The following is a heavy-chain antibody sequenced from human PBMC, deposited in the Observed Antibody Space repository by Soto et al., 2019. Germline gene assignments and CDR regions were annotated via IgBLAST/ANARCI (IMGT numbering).Heavy chain of an antibody. CDR2: IYYSGST. V-gene: IGHV4-31*03. CDR3: AREGYSGFPRYYHYGMDV. J-gene: IGHJ6*02. D-gene: IGHD5-12*01. CDR1: GGSISSGGYY. Sequence: TLSLTCTVSGGSISSGGYYWSWIRQHPGKGLEWIGYIYYSGSTYYNPSLKSRVTISVDTSKNQFSLKLSSVTAADTAVYYCAREGYSGFPRYYHYGMDVWGQGTTVTVSS.